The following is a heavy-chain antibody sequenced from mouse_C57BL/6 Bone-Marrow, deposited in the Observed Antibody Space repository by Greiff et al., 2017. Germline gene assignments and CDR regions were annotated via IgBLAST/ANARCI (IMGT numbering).Heavy chain of an antibody. CDR3: ARRTALDY. CDR1: GYTFTSYW. D-gene: IGHD3-3*01. V-gene: IGHV1-50*01. Sequence: VQLQQPGAELVKPGASVKLSCKASGYTFTSYWMQWVKQRPGQGLEWIGEIDPSDSYTNYNQKFKGKATLTVDTSSSTAYMQRSSLTSEDSAVYYCARRTALDYWGQGTTLTVSS. J-gene: IGHJ2*01. CDR2: IDPSDSYT.